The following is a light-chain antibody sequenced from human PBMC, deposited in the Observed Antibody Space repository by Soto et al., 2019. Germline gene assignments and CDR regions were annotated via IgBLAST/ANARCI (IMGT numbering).Light chain of an antibody. CDR1: QAITSW. J-gene: IGKJ3*01. V-gene: IGKV1-12*01. Sequence: DIQMTQSPSSVSASVGDRVIITCRASQAITSWLAWYQQKPGKAPQLLIYATSSLQSGVPSRFSGSGSGTDFTLNLSSLHHEYFATYYCQHANTFPHTFGPGTKVEIK. CDR2: ATS. CDR3: QHANTFPHT.